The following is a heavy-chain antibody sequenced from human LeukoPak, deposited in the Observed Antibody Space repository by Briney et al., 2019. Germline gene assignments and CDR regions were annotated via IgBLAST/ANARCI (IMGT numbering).Heavy chain of an antibody. CDR2: IYHSGST. CDR1: GGSISSGGYS. Sequence: PSQTLSLTCAVSGGSISSGGYSWSWIRQPPGKGLEWIGYIYHSGSTYYNPSLKSRVTISVDRSKNQFSLKLSSVTAADTAVYYCASRDAGADAFDIWGQGTMVTVSS. J-gene: IGHJ3*02. CDR3: ASRDAGADAFDI. V-gene: IGHV4-30-2*01. D-gene: IGHD7-27*01.